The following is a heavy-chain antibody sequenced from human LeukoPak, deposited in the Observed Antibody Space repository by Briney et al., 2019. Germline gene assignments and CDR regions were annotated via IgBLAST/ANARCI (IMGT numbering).Heavy chain of an antibody. CDR2: IKSKTDGGTT. V-gene: IGHV3-15*01. CDR1: GFTFSNAW. CDR3: TTDSGYDSAP. Sequence: PGGSLRLSCAASGFTFSNAWMSWVRQAPVKVLEWVGRIKSKTDGGTTDYAAPVRGRFTISRDDSKNTLYLQMNSLKTEDTAVYYCTTDSGYDSAPWGQGTLVTVSS. J-gene: IGHJ5*02. D-gene: IGHD5-12*01.